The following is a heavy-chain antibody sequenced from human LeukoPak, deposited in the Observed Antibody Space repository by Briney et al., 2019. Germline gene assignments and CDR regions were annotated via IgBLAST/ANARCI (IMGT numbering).Heavy chain of an antibody. CDR1: GFPFSSFA. CDR3: ARNIGNSKQGALDI. CDR2: ISPSGGST. Sequence: GGSLRLSCVASGFPFSSFAIYWVRQAPGKGLEWVSVISPSGGSTYYADSVKGRFTISRDNSKNTLYLQMNSLRAEDTALYYCARNIGNSKQGALDIWGQGTMVTVSS. V-gene: IGHV3-23*01. D-gene: IGHD2/OR15-2a*01. J-gene: IGHJ3*02.